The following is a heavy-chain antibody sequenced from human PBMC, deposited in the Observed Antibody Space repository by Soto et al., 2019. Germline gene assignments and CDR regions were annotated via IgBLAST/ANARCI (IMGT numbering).Heavy chain of an antibody. CDR1: GYTFTSYG. J-gene: IGHJ4*02. D-gene: IGHD3-22*01. CDR3: ARATTGYYYDSSGYDY. CDR2: ISAYNGNT. V-gene: IGHV1-18*01. Sequence: AASVKVSCKASGYTFTSYGISWVRQAPGQGLEWMGWISAYNGNTNYAQKLQGRVTMTTDTSTSTAYMELRSLRSDDTAVYYCARATTGYYYDSSGYDYWGQGTLVTDSS.